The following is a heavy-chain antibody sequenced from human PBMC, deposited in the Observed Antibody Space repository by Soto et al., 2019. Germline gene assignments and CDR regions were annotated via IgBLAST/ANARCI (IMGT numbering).Heavy chain of an antibody. J-gene: IGHJ4*02. Sequence: QVLLVESGGGLGKPGGSLRLSCVGSGFIVSDHYMTWIRQAPGKGLEWISYISSSGTTIYYADSVKGRFTISRDSAKNSLDLQMTSLIGDDTAVYFCAWATYSGFGLDSWGQGTRVTVSS. CDR1: GFIVSDHY. CDR3: AWATYSGFGLDS. CDR2: ISSSGTTI. V-gene: IGHV3-11*01. D-gene: IGHD6-6*01.